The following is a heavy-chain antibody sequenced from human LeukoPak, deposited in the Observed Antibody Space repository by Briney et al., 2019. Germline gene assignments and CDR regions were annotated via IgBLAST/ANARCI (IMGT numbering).Heavy chain of an antibody. CDR1: GVTFSTNC. CDR2: IYIGGTT. Sequence: AGGSLRLSCAASGVTFSTNCMTWGRQAPGKGLEWVSTIYIGGTTSYSDSVMGGFPISRHNSTNTLYLQMNSLGAEDTAVYYCAKVDTVMAYYFDLWGQGTMVTVAS. V-gene: IGHV3-53*04. J-gene: IGHJ4*02. CDR3: AKVDTVMAYYFDL. D-gene: IGHD5-18*01.